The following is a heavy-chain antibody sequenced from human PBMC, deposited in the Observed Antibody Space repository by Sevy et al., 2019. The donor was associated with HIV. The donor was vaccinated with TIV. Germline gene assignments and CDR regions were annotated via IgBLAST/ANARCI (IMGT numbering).Heavy chain of an antibody. CDR3: ARHDPVGYXXXTXXXXXXX. CDR2: IYPGXSDT. D-gene: IGHD2-15*01. V-gene: IGHV5-51*01. CDR1: XYSXXXXX. Sequence: GESLKISXKGSXYSXXXXXIGWVRQMPGKGLXXMGIIYPGXSDTRYSPSFQGQVTISADKSISTAYLQWSSLKASDXXMYYCARHDPVGYXXXTXXXXXXXWGQXTLVTVSS. J-gene: IGHJ4*02.